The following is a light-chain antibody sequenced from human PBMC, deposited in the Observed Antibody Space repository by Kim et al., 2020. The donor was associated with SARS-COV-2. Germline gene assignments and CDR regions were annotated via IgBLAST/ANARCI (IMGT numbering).Light chain of an antibody. CDR2: EDN. J-gene: IGLJ3*02. V-gene: IGLV6-57*04. CDR1: SGGIASNY. CDR3: QSYDSSNRWV. Sequence: NFMLTRPHSVSESPGKTVTISCTRSSGGIASNYVQWYQQRPGSAPTTVIYEDNQRPSGVPDRFSGSIDSSSNSASLTISGLKTEDEADYYCQSYDSSNRWVFGGGTQLTVL.